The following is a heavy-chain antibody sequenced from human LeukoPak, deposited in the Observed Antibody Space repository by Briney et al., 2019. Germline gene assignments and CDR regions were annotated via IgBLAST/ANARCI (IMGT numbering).Heavy chain of an antibody. CDR2: ISGSGGST. J-gene: IGHJ3*02. D-gene: IGHD4-23*01. Sequence: GGSLRLSCAASGFTLSSCAMSWVRQAPGKGLEWVSAISGSGGSTYYADSVKGRFTISRDNSKNTLYLQMNSLRAEDTAVYYCAKDPRVVPATDAFDIWGQGTMVTVSS. V-gene: IGHV3-23*01. CDR1: GFTLSSCA. CDR3: AKDPRVVPATDAFDI.